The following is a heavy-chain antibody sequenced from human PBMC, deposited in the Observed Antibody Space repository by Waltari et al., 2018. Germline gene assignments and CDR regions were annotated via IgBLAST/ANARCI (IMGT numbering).Heavy chain of an antibody. CDR3: ATEDYYDSSDPPAG. CDR2: IYHGGST. V-gene: IGHV4-38-2*02. CDR1: GYSISSGYY. J-gene: IGHJ4*02. D-gene: IGHD3-22*01. Sequence: QVQLQESGPGLVKPSETLSLTCTVSGYSISSGYYWGWIRQPPGKGLEWIGSIYHGGSTYYNPSLKSRVTISVDTSKNQFSLKLSSVTAADTAVYYCATEDYYDSSDPPAGWGQGTLVTVSS.